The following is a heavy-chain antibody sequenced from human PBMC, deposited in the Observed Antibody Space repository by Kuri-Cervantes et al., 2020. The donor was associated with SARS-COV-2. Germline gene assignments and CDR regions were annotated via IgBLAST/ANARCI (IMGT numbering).Heavy chain of an antibody. CDR1: GGSFSGYY. CDR3: ATRRTGAWFDP. Sequence: SETLSLTCAVYGGSFSGYYWSWIRQPPGKGLEWIGEINHSGSTNYNPSLKSRVTVSADTSKNQFSLKLSSVTAADTAVYYCATRRTGAWFDPWGQGTLVTVSS. V-gene: IGHV4-34*01. CDR2: INHSGST. D-gene: IGHD1-14*01. J-gene: IGHJ5*02.